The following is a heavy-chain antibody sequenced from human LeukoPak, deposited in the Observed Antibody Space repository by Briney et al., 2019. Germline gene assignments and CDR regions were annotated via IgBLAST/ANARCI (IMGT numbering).Heavy chain of an antibody. CDR2: IYYSGST. CDR3: ARQDYDSSGYYSLNYFDY. CDR1: GGSISSSSYY. Sequence: PSETLSLTCTVSGGSISSSSYYWGWIRQPPGKGLEWIGSIYYSGSTYYNPSLKSRVTISVDTSKNQFSLQLSSVTAADTAAYYCARQDYDSSGYYSLNYFDYWGQGTLVTVSS. J-gene: IGHJ4*02. V-gene: IGHV4-39*01. D-gene: IGHD3-22*01.